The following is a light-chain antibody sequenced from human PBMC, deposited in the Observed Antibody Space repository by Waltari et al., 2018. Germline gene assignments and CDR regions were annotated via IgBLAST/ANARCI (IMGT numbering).Light chain of an antibody. J-gene: IGKJ2*01. Sequence: DIQMTQSPSSLSASVGDRVTITCRASQAISNFLAWYQPRPGKVPKLLIYSASTLESGVPSRFSGSASGTDFTLTISSLQPEDVATYYCQKYNSAPHTFGQGTKLEI. CDR3: QKYNSAPHT. V-gene: IGKV1-27*01. CDR2: SAS. CDR1: QAISNF.